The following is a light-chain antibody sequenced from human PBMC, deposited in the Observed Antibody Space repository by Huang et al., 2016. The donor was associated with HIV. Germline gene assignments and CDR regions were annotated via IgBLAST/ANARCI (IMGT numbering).Light chain of an antibody. V-gene: IGKV2-28*01. Sequence: DIVMTQSPLSLPVTPGEPASISCRSSQSLLHSNGYNYLDWYPQKPGQSPQLLIYLGSNRASGVPDRFSGSGSGTDFTLKISRVEAEDVGVYYCMQALQNPWTFGQGTKVEIK. CDR3: MQALQNPWT. J-gene: IGKJ1*01. CDR2: LGS. CDR1: QSLLHSNGYNY.